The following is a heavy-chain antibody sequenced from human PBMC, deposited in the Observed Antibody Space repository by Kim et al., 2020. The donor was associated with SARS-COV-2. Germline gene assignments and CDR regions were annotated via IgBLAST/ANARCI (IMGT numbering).Heavy chain of an antibody. Sequence: GGSLRLSCAASGFTFSSYAMHWVRQAPGKGLEWVAVISYDGSNKYYADSMKGRFTVSRDKSKSTLYLQMNSLRAEDTAVYYCARDVNLGFSYGWTYYYYGWDVWGQGTAVTVSS. CDR3: ARDVNLGFSYGWTYYYYGWDV. J-gene: IGHJ6*02. CDR1: GFTFSSYA. D-gene: IGHD5-18*01. V-gene: IGHV3-30*04. CDR2: ISYDGSNK.